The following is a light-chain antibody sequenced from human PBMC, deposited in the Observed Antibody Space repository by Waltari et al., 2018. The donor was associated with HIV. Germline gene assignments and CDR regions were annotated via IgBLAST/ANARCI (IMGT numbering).Light chain of an antibody. CDR3: QAWDSSTVV. V-gene: IGLV3-1*01. CDR1: NLGEKY. J-gene: IGLJ1*01. CDR2: QNN. Sequence: SYELTQPPSVSVSPGQTGSISCSGDNLGEKYACWFQQKPGQSPVMVIYQNNKRPSGIPELFSGSNSGNTATLTISGTQAMDEADYYCQAWDSSTVVFGTGTKVTVL.